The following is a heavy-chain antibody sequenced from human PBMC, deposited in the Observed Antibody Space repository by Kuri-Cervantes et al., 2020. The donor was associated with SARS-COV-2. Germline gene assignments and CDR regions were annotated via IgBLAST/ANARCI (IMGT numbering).Heavy chain of an antibody. D-gene: IGHD2-15*01. Sequence: GESLKISCAASGFTFSSYAMHWVRQAPGKGLEWVAVISYDGSNKYYADSVKGRFTISRDNAKNSLYLQMNSLRAEDTAVYYCASHKPGPCVIRCCSGGSCYSFLAWYWGQGTLVTVSS. CDR1: GFTFSSYA. CDR3: ASHKPGPCVIRCCSGGSCYSFLAWY. CDR2: ISYDGSNK. J-gene: IGHJ4*02. V-gene: IGHV3-30*07.